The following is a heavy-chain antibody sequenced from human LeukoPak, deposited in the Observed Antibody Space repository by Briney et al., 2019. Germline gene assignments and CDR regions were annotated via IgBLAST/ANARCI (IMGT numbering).Heavy chain of an antibody. Sequence: PSETLSLTCTVSGGSISSYYWSWIRQPPGKGLEWIGYIYYSGSTNYNPSLKSRVTISVDTSKNQFSLKLSSVTAADTAVYYCAGGRGYNLVWFDPWGQGTLVTVSS. CDR3: AGGRGYNLVWFDP. D-gene: IGHD5-24*01. CDR1: GGSISSYY. CDR2: IYYSGST. J-gene: IGHJ5*02. V-gene: IGHV4-59*01.